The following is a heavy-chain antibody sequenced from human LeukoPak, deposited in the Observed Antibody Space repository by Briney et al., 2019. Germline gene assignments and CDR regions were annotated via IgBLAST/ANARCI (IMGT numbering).Heavy chain of an antibody. D-gene: IGHD5-12*01. CDR3: ARDTGIVATIPFDY. Sequence: SSVTVSCKASAYTFTSYYMHWLRQPPGPGLERVGIINPSGGSTSYAQKFQGRVTMTRDTSTSTVYMELSSLRSEDTAVYYCARDTGIVATIPFDYWGQGTLVTVSS. V-gene: IGHV1-46*01. J-gene: IGHJ4*02. CDR1: AYTFTSYY. CDR2: INPSGGST.